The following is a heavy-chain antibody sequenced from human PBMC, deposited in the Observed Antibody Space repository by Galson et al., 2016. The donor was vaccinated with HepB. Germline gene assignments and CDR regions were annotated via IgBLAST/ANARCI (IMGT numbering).Heavy chain of an antibody. Sequence: SETLSLTCPVSGASVSTGNYCWSWIRQPPGKRLEWIGHIYFSGSTKYNPSLMSRVTISLDTSKNEFSLKLRSVTAADTAMYYCARGTGLDAFHIWGQGTMVTVSS. V-gene: IGHV4-61*01. D-gene: IGHD1-14*01. CDR2: IYFSGST. CDR3: ARGTGLDAFHI. CDR1: GASVSTGNYC. J-gene: IGHJ3*02.